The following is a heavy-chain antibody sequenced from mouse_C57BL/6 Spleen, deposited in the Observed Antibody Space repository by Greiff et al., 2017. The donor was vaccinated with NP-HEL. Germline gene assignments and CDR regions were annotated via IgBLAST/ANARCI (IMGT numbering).Heavy chain of an antibody. CDR3: AKGPLITTP. D-gene: IGHD1-1*01. CDR1: GFTFSDYG. J-gene: IGHJ3*02. CDR2: ISSGSSTI. V-gene: IGHV5-17*01. Sequence: VQLQQSGGGLVKPVGSLKLSCGASGFTFSDYGMHWVRQAPEKGLEWVAYISSGSSTIYYADTVQGRFTISRDNAKNTLCLQMTSLRSEDTAMSYCAKGPLITTPWGQGTLVTVSA.